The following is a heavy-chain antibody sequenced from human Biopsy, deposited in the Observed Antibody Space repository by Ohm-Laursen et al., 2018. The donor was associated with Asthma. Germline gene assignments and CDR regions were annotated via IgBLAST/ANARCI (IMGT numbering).Heavy chain of an antibody. CDR1: GFTFSSYA. CDR2: ISYDGSNK. V-gene: IGHV3-30-3*01. J-gene: IGHJ4*02. D-gene: IGHD3-16*02. Sequence: SLRLSCTASGFTFSSYAMHWVRQAPGKGLEWVAVISYDGSNKYYADSVKGRFTISRDNSKNTLYLQMNSLRAEDTAVYYCARDLHPTNYLGELSEGFDYWGQGTLVTVSS. CDR3: ARDLHPTNYLGELSEGFDY.